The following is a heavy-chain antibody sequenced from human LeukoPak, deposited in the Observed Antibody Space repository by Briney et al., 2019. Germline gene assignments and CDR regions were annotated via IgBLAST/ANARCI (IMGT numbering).Heavy chain of an antibody. Sequence: GGSLRLSCAASGFTFSSYSMNWVRQAPGKGLEWVSSISSSSSYIYYADSVKGRFTISRDNAKNSLYLQMKRQRAEDTAVYYCARGAAAVISNWFDPWGQGTLVTVSS. D-gene: IGHD2-2*02. CDR3: ARGAAAVISNWFDP. V-gene: IGHV3-21*01. CDR1: GFTFSSYS. CDR2: ISSSSSYI. J-gene: IGHJ5*02.